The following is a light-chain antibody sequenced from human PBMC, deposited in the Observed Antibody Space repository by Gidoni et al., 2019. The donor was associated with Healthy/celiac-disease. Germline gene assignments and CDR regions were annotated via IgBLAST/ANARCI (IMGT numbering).Light chain of an antibody. CDR2: AAS. Sequence: DIQMTQSQSSLSASIVDRVTITCRASQCISNYLDWYQHKPGKAPKLLLYAASRLESGVPSRFSGIGSGTDYTLTISSLQPEDFATYYCQQYYSTLSYTFGQGTKLEIK. V-gene: IGKV1-NL1*01. CDR3: QQYYSTLSYT. CDR1: QCISNY. J-gene: IGKJ2*01.